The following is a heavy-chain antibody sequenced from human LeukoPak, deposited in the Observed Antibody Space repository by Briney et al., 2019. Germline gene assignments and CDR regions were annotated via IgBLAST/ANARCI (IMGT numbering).Heavy chain of an antibody. Sequence: GAPVKVSCKASGYTFTIYYMHWVRQAPGQGLEWVGIINPSGGSTSYTQKFQGRVTMTRDTSTTTVYMELSSLRSQDTAVYYCARHKEVGDYYYFDYWGQGTLVTVSS. J-gene: IGHJ4*02. CDR3: ARHKEVGDYYYFDY. V-gene: IGHV1-46*01. CDR1: GYTFTIYY. D-gene: IGHD2/OR15-2a*01. CDR2: INPSGGST.